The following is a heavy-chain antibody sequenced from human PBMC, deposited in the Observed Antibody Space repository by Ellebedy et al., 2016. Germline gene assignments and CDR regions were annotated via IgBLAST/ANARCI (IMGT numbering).Heavy chain of an antibody. D-gene: IGHD3-10*01. J-gene: IGHJ4*02. V-gene: IGHV5-51*01. CDR2: IYPGDYDT. Sequence: GESLKISCKASGYTFTSYWIGWVRQIPGKGLEWMGIIYPGDYDTRYSPSFQGQVTISADKSINTAYLEWTTLKASDNAMYYCARHARGSTGRYLGVDYWGQGTLVTVSS. CDR1: GYTFTSYW. CDR3: ARHARGSTGRYLGVDY.